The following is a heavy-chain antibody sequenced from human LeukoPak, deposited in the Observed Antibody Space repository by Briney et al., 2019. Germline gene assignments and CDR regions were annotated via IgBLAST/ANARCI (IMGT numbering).Heavy chain of an antibody. CDR2: IYHSGST. D-gene: IGHD6-19*01. CDR1: GYSISSGYY. Sequence: SETLSLTCTVSGYSISSGYYWGWIRQPPGKGLEWIGSIYHSGSTYYNPSLKSRVTISVDTSKNQFSLKLSSVTAADTAVYYCARGYSSGWFWGQGTLVTVSS. V-gene: IGHV4-38-2*02. CDR3: ARGYSSGWF. J-gene: IGHJ4*02.